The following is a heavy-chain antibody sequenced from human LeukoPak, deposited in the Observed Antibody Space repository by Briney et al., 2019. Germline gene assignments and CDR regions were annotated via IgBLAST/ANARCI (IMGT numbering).Heavy chain of an antibody. V-gene: IGHV5-10-1*01. D-gene: IGHD2-21*02. CDR3: ARSRYCGGDCYSQDFDY. CDR2: IVPSDSYT. Sequence: GEALRFSCKGSGYSFTSYWISWVRQMPRQGLEWMGWIVPSDSYTNYSPSFQGHVTISADKSISTAYLQWSSLKASDTAMYYCARSRYCGGDCYSQDFDYWGQGTLVTVSS. CDR1: GYSFTSYW. J-gene: IGHJ4*02.